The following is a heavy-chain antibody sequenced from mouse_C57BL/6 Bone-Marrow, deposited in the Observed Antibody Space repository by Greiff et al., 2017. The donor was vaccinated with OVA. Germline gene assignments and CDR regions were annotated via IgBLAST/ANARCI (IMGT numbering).Heavy chain of an antibody. V-gene: IGHV3-6*01. D-gene: IGHD2-1*01. CDR1: GYSITSGYY. Sequence: EVQLVESGPGLVKPSQSLSLTCSVTGYSITSGYYWNWIRQFPGNKLEWMGYISYDGSNNYNPSLKNRISITRDTSKNQFFLKLNSVTTEDTATYYCARGDGNYSYFDVWGTGTTVTVSS. CDR2: ISYDGSN. CDR3: ARGDGNYSYFDV. J-gene: IGHJ1*03.